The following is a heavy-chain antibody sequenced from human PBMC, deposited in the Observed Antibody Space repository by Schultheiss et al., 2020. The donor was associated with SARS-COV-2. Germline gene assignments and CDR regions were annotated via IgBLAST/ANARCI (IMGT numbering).Heavy chain of an antibody. Sequence: SVKVSCKASGGTFSSYAISWVRQAPGQGLEWMGGIIPIFGTVNYAQKFQGRVTMTEDTSTDTAYMELSRLRSDDTAVYYCARRDATGTTGYYYGMDVWGQGTTVTVSS. CDR2: IIPIFGTV. J-gene: IGHJ6*02. V-gene: IGHV1-69*06. D-gene: IGHD1-7*01. CDR3: ARRDATGTTGYYYGMDV. CDR1: GGTFSSYA.